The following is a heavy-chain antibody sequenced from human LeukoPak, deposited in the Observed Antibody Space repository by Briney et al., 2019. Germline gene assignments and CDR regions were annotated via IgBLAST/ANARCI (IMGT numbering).Heavy chain of an antibody. J-gene: IGHJ6*03. CDR1: GFTFSSYS. CDR2: ISSSSSYI. Sequence: GGSLRLSCAASGFTFSSYSMNWVRQAPGKGLEWVSSISSSSSYIYYADSVKGRFTISRDNAKNSLYLQMNSLRAEDTAVYYCAKGLLWFGEDYYYMDVWGKGTTVTVSS. V-gene: IGHV3-21*04. D-gene: IGHD3-10*01. CDR3: AKGLLWFGEDYYYMDV.